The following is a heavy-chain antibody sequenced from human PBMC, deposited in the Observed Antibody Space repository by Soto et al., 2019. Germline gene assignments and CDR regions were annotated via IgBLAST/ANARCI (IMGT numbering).Heavy chain of an antibody. CDR3: ARDRAAGGY. CDR2: INSGSDTI. V-gene: IGHV3-48*03. Sequence: GGSMRLSCAASGFSFSTSEMNWVRQAPGKGLEWVAYINSGSDTIHYADSVRGRFTVSRDNAKNSLFLQMNSLRVEDTALYYCARDRAAGGYWGQGTLVTVSS. CDR1: GFSFSTSE. D-gene: IGHD6-13*01. J-gene: IGHJ4*02.